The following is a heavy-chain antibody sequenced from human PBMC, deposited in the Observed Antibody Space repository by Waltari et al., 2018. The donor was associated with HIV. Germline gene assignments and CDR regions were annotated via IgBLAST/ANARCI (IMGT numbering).Heavy chain of an antibody. J-gene: IGHJ4*02. Sequence: EGQLVESGGGLVQPGGSLRRSCAAAGFALSSYVMSWVRQAPGKGLEWVSTISGSDGNTSYPDSVQGRFTISRDNSKNTLFLQLNSLRAEDTAVYYCAILIAAAGDFDYWGQGTLVTVSS. CDR1: GFALSSYV. V-gene: IGHV3-23*04. D-gene: IGHD6-13*01. CDR3: AILIAAAGDFDY. CDR2: ISGSDGNT.